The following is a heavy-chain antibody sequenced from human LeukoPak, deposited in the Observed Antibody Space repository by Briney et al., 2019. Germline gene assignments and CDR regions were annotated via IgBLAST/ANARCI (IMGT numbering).Heavy chain of an antibody. D-gene: IGHD1-7*01. Sequence: SETLSLTCTVSGGSISSYYWSWIRQPPGKGLEWIGYIYYSGSTYYNPSLKSRVTISVDTSKNQFSLKLSSVTAADTAVYYCARINWNYGLSIYYYYGMDVWGQGTTVTVSS. J-gene: IGHJ6*02. V-gene: IGHV4-59*06. CDR2: IYYSGST. CDR3: ARINWNYGLSIYYYYGMDV. CDR1: GGSISSYY.